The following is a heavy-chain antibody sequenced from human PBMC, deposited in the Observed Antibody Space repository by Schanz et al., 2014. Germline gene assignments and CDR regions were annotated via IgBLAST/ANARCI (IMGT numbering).Heavy chain of an antibody. Sequence: QVQLVQSGAEVKKPGASVKVSCKASGYTLSAYSLHWVRQATGQGLEWMGWMNPNSGNTGYAQKFQGRVTMTRNTSISTAYMELSSLRSEDTAVYYCARLGTGMAVAGSVIDSYYYYMDVWGQGTTVTVSS. CDR3: ARLGTGMAVAGSVIDSYYYYMDV. CDR2: MNPNSGNT. J-gene: IGHJ6*03. D-gene: IGHD6-19*01. V-gene: IGHV1-8*02. CDR1: GYTLSAYS.